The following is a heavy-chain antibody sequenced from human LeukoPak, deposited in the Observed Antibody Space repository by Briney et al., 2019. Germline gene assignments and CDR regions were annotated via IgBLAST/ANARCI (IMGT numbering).Heavy chain of an antibody. CDR1: GFTFSAYE. V-gene: IGHV3-48*03. CDR3: VRDGRGYCGSTSCRPFDS. CDR2: ISGSGSSL. Sequence: GGSLRLSCAASGFTFSAYEMNWVRQAPGKGLEPVSYISGSGSSLSYADSVRGRFTISRDNAKNSLFLQMNSLRVEDTAIYYCVRDGRGYCGSTSCRPFDSWGRGTLVTVFS. D-gene: IGHD2-2*01. J-gene: IGHJ4*02.